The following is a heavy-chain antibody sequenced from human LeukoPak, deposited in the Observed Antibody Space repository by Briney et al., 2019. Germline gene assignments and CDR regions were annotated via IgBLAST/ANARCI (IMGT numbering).Heavy chain of an antibody. D-gene: IGHD6-13*01. CDR3: AYSSSKTGFDY. V-gene: IGHV3-53*01. J-gene: IGHJ4*02. CDR2: IYFGGST. CDR1: GFSVSSNY. Sequence: GGSLRLSCAASGFSVSSNYMSWVRQAPGKGLEWVSLIYFGGSTYYADSVKGRFTISRDNSKNTLYLQMNSLRAEDTAVYYCAYSSSKTGFDYWGQGTLVTVSS.